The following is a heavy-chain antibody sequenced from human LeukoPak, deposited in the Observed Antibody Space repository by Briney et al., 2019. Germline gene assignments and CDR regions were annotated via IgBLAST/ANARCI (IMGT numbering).Heavy chain of an antibody. CDR2: IYYSGST. CDR3: ARGIQLWSPFDY. Sequence: SETLSLTCTVSGGSISSYYWSWIRQPPGKGLEWIGYIYYSGSTNYNPSLKSRVTISVDTSKNQFSLKLSSVTAADTAVYYCARGIQLWSPFDYWGQGTLVTVST. D-gene: IGHD5-18*01. J-gene: IGHJ4*02. V-gene: IGHV4-59*01. CDR1: GGSISSYY.